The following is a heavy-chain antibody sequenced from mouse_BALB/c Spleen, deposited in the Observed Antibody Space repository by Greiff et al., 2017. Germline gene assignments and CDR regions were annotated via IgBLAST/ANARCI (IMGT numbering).Heavy chain of an antibody. Sequence: QVQLQQSGAELVKPGASVKLSCKASGYTFTSYWMHWVKQRPGQGLEWIGEIDPSDSYTNYNQKFKGKATLTVDKSSSTAYMQLSSLTSEDSAVYYCARGGMITMTYWGQGTLVTVSA. CDR2: IDPSDSYT. CDR1: GYTFTSYW. CDR3: ARGGMITMTY. D-gene: IGHD2-4*01. V-gene: IGHV1-69*02. J-gene: IGHJ3*01.